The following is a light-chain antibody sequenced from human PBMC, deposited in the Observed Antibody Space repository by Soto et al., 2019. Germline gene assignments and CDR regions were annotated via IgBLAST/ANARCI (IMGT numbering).Light chain of an antibody. J-gene: IGKJ4*01. CDR3: QQYYTTPII. CDR2: WAS. Sequence: DIVMTQSPDSLAVSLGERATINCKSSQSLLYNSNNRNYLAWFQQKPGQPPKLLIYWASTRESGVPDRFSGSGSGTDFTLTISSLQAEEVAVYYCQQYYTTPIIFGGGTKVEIK. CDR1: QSLLYNSNNRNY. V-gene: IGKV4-1*01.